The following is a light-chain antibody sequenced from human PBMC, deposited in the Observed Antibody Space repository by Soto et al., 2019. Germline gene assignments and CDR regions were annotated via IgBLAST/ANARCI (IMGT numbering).Light chain of an antibody. CDR2: WAS. CDR1: QSVLYSSNTKNY. V-gene: IGKV4-1*01. Sequence: DIVMTQSPDSLAVSLGERATINCKSSQSVLYSSNTKNYLAWYQQKPGQPPKLLIYWASTRESGVPDRFSGSGSGTDFTLTISSLHAEDVAVSYCQQYYSTPCTLGPGTKVDIK. CDR3: QQYYSTPCT. J-gene: IGKJ3*01.